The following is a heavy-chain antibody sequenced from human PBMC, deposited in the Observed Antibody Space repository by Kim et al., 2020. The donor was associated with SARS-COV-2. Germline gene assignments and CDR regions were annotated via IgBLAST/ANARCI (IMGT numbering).Heavy chain of an antibody. CDR1: GYTFTGYY. CDR3: ARWGPHRAGTATYYYYYYGMDV. J-gene: IGHJ6*02. D-gene: IGHD6-19*01. CDR2: INPNSGGT. Sequence: ASVKVSCKASGYTFTGYYMHWVRQAPGQGLEWMGWINPNSGGTNYAQKFQGWVTMTRDTSISTAYMELSRLRSDDTAVYYCARWGPHRAGTATYYYYYYGMDVWGQGTTVTVSS. V-gene: IGHV1-2*04.